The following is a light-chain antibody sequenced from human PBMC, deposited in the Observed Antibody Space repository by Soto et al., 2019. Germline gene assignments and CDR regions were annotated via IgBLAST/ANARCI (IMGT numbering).Light chain of an antibody. CDR1: QTVSSNY. V-gene: IGKV3-20*01. CDR3: QQYGSSPLT. CDR2: GAS. Sequence: TVLTQSPGTLSLSPGERATLSCRASQTVSSNYLAWYRQKPGQAPRLLIHGASSRATGIPDRFSGSGSATDFTLTISRLEPEDFAVYFCQQYGSSPLTFGGGTKVDIK. J-gene: IGKJ4*01.